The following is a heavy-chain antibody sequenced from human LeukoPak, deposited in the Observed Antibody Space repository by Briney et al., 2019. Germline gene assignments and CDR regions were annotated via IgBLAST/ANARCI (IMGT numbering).Heavy chain of an antibody. Sequence: GSSVKVSCKASGGTFSSYAISWVRQAPGQGLEWMGRIIPILGIANYAQKFQGRVTITADKSTSTAYMELSSLRSEDTAVYYCARSVGSGYYHYGMDVWGQGTTVTVFS. D-gene: IGHD3-22*01. CDR1: GGTFSSYA. V-gene: IGHV1-69*04. J-gene: IGHJ6*02. CDR3: ARSVGSGYYHYGMDV. CDR2: IIPILGIA.